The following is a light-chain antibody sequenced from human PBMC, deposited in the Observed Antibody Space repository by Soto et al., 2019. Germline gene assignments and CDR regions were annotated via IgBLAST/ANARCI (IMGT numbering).Light chain of an antibody. Sequence: QSVLTQPASMSGSPGQSITISCTGTSSDVGGYNYVSWYQQHPGKAPKLMIYDVSNRPSGVSNRFSGSKSGNTASLTISGLQAEDEADYYCSSYTTADTHVVFGGGTKVTVL. J-gene: IGLJ2*01. V-gene: IGLV2-14*03. CDR2: DVS. CDR3: SSYTTADTHVV. CDR1: SSDVGGYNY.